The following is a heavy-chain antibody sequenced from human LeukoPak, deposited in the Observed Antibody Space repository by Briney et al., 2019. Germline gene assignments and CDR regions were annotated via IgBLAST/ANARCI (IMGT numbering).Heavy chain of an antibody. D-gene: IGHD6-13*01. V-gene: IGHV4-30-2*01. CDR3: ARRSAAGIWDY. Sequence: SQTLSLTCAVSGGSISSGGYSWSWIRQPPGKGLEWIGYIYHSGSTYYNPSFKSRVTISVDRSKNQFSLKLSSVTAADTAVYYCARRSAAGIWDYWGQGTLVTVSS. J-gene: IGHJ4*02. CDR2: IYHSGST. CDR1: GGSISSGGYS.